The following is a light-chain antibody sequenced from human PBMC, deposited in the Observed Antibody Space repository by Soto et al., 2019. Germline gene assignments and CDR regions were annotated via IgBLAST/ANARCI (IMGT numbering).Light chain of an antibody. CDR1: QSVSSNY. CDR2: GVS. J-gene: IGKJ4*01. Sequence: EVVLTQSPGTLSLSPGERATLSCRASQSVSSNYLAWYQQKPGQAPRLLIYGVSTRATGIPDRFSGSGSGTGFSLTISRLEPEDFAMYYCQEYFTSPLTFGGGTKVELK. V-gene: IGKV3-20*01. CDR3: QEYFTSPLT.